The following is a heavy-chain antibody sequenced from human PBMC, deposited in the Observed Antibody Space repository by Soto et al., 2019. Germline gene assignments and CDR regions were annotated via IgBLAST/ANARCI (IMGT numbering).Heavy chain of an antibody. J-gene: IGHJ6*02. V-gene: IGHV1-46*01. D-gene: IGHD2-15*01. Sequence: ASVKVSCKASGYTFTSYYMHWVRQAPGQGLEWMGIINPSGGSTSYAQKFQGRVTMTRDTSTSTVYMELSSLRSEDTAVYYCARDKRGVAGYCSGGSCPRGYYYYYGMDVWGQGTTVTVSS. CDR3: ARDKRGVAGYCSGGSCPRGYYYYYGMDV. CDR2: INPSGGST. CDR1: GYTFTSYY.